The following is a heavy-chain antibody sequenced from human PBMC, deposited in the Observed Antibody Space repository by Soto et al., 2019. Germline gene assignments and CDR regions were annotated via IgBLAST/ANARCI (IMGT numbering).Heavy chain of an antibody. V-gene: IGHV1-69*13. D-gene: IGHD5-12*01. Sequence: GASVKVSCKASGGTFSSYAISWVRQAPGQGLEWMGGIIPIFGTANYAQKFQGRVTITADESTSTAYMELSSLRSEDTAVYYCARSLVATIWGFDYWGQGTLVTVSS. CDR2: IIPIFGTA. CDR3: ARSLVATIWGFDY. CDR1: GGTFSSYA. J-gene: IGHJ4*02.